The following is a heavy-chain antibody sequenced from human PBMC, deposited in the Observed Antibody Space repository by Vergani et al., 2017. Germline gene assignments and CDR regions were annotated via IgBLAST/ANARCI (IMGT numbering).Heavy chain of an antibody. V-gene: IGHV3-53*04. CDR3: ARELRGYSYGSHFDY. Sequence: EVQLVESGGGLVQPGGSLRLSCAASGFTVSSNYMSWVRQAPGKGLEWVSVIYSGGSTYYADSVKGRFTISRHNSKNTLYLQMNSLRAEDTAVYYCARELRGYSYGSHFDYWGQGTLVTVSS. D-gene: IGHD5-18*01. CDR1: GFTVSSNY. CDR2: IYSGGST. J-gene: IGHJ4*02.